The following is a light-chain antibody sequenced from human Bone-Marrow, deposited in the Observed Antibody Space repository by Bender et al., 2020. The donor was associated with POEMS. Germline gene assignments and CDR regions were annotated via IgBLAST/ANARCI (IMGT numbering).Light chain of an antibody. V-gene: IGLV6-57*03. CDR3: QSYDNGHYV. CDR1: PGRIVFNY. CDR2: ADD. Sequence: FTLTQPHSVSGSPGKTITISCTRSPGRIVFNYVQWYQQRPGAAPTTLICADDQRPRGVPDRFSASIDSSSNSASLVISGLQPEDEADYYCQSYDNGHYVFGNGTRVTVL. J-gene: IGLJ1*01.